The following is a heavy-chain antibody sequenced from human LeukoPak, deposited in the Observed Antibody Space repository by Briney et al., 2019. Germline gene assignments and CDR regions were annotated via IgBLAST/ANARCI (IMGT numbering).Heavy chain of an antibody. CDR2: ISWNSGSI. CDR1: GFTFDDYA. V-gene: IGHV3-9*01. D-gene: IGHD3-3*01. Sequence: GRSLRLSCAASGFTFDDYAMHWVRQAPGKGLEWVSGISWNSGSIGYADSVKGRFTISRDNAKNSLYLQMNSLRAEDTALYYCAKDKDFGVDPPYFFDSWGQGTLVTVSS. J-gene: IGHJ4*02. CDR3: AKDKDFGVDPPYFFDS.